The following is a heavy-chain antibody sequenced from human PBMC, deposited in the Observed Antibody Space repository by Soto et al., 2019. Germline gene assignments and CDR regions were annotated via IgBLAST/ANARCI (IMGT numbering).Heavy chain of an antibody. Sequence: SETLSLTCTVSGGSIISSNWWNWVRQPPGKGLEWIGEIYHSGSTYYKPSLKSRVAMSVDTSKNQFSLKLTSATAADTAVYYCARRDWSGSTSHFYFDYWGQGVLVTVSS. CDR1: GGSIISSNW. CDR3: ARRDWSGSTSHFYFDY. D-gene: IGHD3-9*01. CDR2: IYHSGST. V-gene: IGHV4-4*02. J-gene: IGHJ4*02.